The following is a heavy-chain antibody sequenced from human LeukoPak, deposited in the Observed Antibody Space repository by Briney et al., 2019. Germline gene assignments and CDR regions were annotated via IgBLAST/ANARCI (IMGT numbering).Heavy chain of an antibody. D-gene: IGHD4-17*01. CDR2: IIPIFGTA. J-gene: IGHJ4*02. V-gene: IGHV1-69*05. Sequence: SVKVSCKASGGTFSSYAISWVRQAPGQGLEWMGRIIPIFGTANYAQKFQGRVTITTDESTSTAYMELSSLRSEDAAVSYCARGHGDHAVYFDYWVQGTLVTVSS. CDR3: ARGHGDHAVYFDY. CDR1: GGTFSSYA.